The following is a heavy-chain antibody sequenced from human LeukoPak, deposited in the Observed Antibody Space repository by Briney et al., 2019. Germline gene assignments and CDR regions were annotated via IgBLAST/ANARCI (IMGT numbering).Heavy chain of an antibody. J-gene: IGHJ1*01. Sequence: GGSLRLSCAASGFTFSSHGMNWVRQAPGKGLEWVSGISPSGGITYYTDSVKGRFTISRDNSKNTQSPQMNSLRAEDTAVYYCAKDDDWGRYKHWGQGTLVTVSS. V-gene: IGHV3-23*01. CDR1: GFTFSSHG. CDR2: ISPSGGIT. CDR3: AKDDDWGRYKH. D-gene: IGHD3-16*01.